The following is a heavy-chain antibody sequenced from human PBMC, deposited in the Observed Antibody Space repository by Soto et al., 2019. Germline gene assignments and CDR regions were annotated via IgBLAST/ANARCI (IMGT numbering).Heavy chain of an antibody. Sequence: SETLSLTCAVYGGSFSGYYWSWIRQPPGKGLEWIGEINHSGSTNYNPSLKSRVTISVDTSKNQFSLKLSSVTAADTAVYYCARNVVPAVLWVFDYWGQGTLVTVSS. J-gene: IGHJ4*02. CDR1: GGSFSGYY. V-gene: IGHV4-34*01. D-gene: IGHD2-2*01. CDR3: ARNVVPAVLWVFDY. CDR2: INHSGST.